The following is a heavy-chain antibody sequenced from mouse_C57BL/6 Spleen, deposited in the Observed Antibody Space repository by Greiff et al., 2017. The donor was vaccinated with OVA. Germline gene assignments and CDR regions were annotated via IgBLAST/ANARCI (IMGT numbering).Heavy chain of an antibody. CDR1: GYTFTSYW. V-gene: IGHV1-50*01. CDR2: IDPSDSYT. J-gene: IGHJ4*01. Sequence: QVQLQQPGAELVKPGASVKLSCKASGYTFTSYWIPWVKQRPGQGLEWIGEIDPSDSYTTYNQKFKGKATLTVDTSSSTAYMQLSSLTSEDSAVYYCARRRFLYAMDDWGQGTSVTVSS. CDR3: ARRRFLYAMDD.